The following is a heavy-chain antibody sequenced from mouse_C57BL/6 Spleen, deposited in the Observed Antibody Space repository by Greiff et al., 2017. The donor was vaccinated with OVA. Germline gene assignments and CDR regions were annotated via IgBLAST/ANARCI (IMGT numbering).Heavy chain of an antibody. CDR2: INPSNGGT. CDR1: GYTFTSYW. J-gene: IGHJ2*01. V-gene: IGHV1-53*01. Sequence: QVQLQQPGTELVKPGASVKLSCKASGYTFTSYWMHWVKQRPGHGLEWIGNINPSNGGTNYNEKFKSKATLTVDKSSSTAYMQLSSLTSEDSAVYYCARGGWLLRYFDYWGQGTTLTVSS. D-gene: IGHD2-3*01. CDR3: ARGGWLLRYFDY.